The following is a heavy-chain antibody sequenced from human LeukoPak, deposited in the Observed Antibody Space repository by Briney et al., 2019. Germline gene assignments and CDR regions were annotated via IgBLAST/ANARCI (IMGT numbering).Heavy chain of an antibody. CDR2: IGTAGDT. V-gene: IGHV3-13*01. CDR1: GFTFSSYD. CDR3: ARAGQASTNGAFDI. Sequence: PGGSLRLSCAASGFTFSSYDMHWVRQATGKGPEWVSAIGTAGDTYYPGSVKGRFTISRENAKNSLYLQMNSLRAGDTAVYYCARAGQASTNGAFDIWGQGTMVTVSS. J-gene: IGHJ3*02. D-gene: IGHD5/OR15-5a*01.